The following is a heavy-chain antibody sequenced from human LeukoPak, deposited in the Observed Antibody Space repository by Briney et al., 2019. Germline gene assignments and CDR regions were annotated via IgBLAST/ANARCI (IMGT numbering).Heavy chain of an antibody. D-gene: IGHD3-3*01. CDR2: ISSSGSTI. CDR3: ARGAITIFGVVTPTHGMDV. J-gene: IGHJ6*02. Sequence: GGSLRLSCAASGFTFSDYYMSWIRQAPGKGLEWVSYISSSGSTIYYADSVKGRFTISRDNAKNSLYLQMNSLRAEDTAVYYCARGAITIFGVVTPTHGMDVWGQGTRSPSP. V-gene: IGHV3-11*01. CDR1: GFTFSDYY.